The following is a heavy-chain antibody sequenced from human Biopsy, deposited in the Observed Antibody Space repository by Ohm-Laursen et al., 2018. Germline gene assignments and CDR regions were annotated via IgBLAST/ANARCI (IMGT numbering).Heavy chain of an antibody. J-gene: IGHJ4*02. V-gene: IGHV4-59*08. CDR2: ISDSGST. Sequence: TLSLTCAVSGGSISSFYWTWIRQPPGKGPEWIGDISDSGSTNYKPSLKSRVIISVDPSKNHFSLNLSSVTAADTAVYYCARRGSGGRSFDHWGQGSLVTVSS. CDR3: ARRGSGGRSFDH. CDR1: GGSISSFY. D-gene: IGHD2-15*01.